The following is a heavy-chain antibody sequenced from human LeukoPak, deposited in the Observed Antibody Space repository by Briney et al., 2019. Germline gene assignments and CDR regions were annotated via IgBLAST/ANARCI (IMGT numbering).Heavy chain of an antibody. V-gene: IGHV3-21*01. J-gene: IGHJ4*02. CDR3: ARESREWVLVDY. Sequence: GGSLRLSCAASGFTFSSYSMNWVRQAPGKGLEWVSSISSSSSYIHYADSVKGRFTISRDNAKNSLYLQMNSLRAEDTAVYYCARESREWVLVDYWGQGTLVTVSS. CDR2: ISSSSSYI. CDR1: GFTFSSYS. D-gene: IGHD3-3*01.